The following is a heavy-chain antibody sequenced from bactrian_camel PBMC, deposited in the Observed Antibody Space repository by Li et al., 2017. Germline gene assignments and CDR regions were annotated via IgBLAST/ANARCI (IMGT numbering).Heavy chain of an antibody. V-gene: IGHV3S10*01. CDR2: IGSDGTA. CDR1: GFISRSYG. D-gene: IGHD3*01. J-gene: IGHJ4*01. CDR3: AILAPTGQADENNY. Sequence: QLVESGGGSAQDGGSLRLSCAASGFISRSYGMSWVRQAQGKGLEWVSSIGSDGTAYYADSVKGRFTVSRDNAKNTPYLQSNSLKTEDTAMYYCAILAPTGQADENNYWGQGTQVTVS.